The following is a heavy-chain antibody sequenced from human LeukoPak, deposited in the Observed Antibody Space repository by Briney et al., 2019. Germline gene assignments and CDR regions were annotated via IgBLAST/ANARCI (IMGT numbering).Heavy chain of an antibody. CDR1: GYSFTSYW. J-gene: IGHJ5*02. Sequence: GESLKISCKGSGYSFTSYWIGWVRQMPGKGLEWMGIIYPGDSDTRYSPSFQGQVTISADKSISTAYLQWSSQKASDTAMYYCARHLGASGELNWFDPWGQGTLVTVSS. D-gene: IGHD2-15*01. CDR2: IYPGDSDT. CDR3: ARHLGASGELNWFDP. V-gene: IGHV5-51*01.